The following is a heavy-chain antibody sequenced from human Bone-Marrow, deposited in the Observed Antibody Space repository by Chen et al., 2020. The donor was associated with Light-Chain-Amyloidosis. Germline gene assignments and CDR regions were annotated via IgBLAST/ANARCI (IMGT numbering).Heavy chain of an antibody. CDR2: INPNSGGT. Sequence: QGQLVQSGAEVKKPGASVKVPCKASGYTFTGYYMHWVRQAPGQGLEWMGWINPNSGGTNYAQKFQGRVTMTRDTSISTAYMELSRLRSDDTAVYYCARADGSGYYYGMDVWGQGTTVTVSS. D-gene: IGHD6-25*01. V-gene: IGHV1-2*02. J-gene: IGHJ6*02. CDR1: GYTFTGYY. CDR3: ARADGSGYYYGMDV.